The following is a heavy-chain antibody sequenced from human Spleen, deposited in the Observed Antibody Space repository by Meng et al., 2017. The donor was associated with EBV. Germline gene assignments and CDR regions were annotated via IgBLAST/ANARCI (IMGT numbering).Heavy chain of an antibody. D-gene: IGHD3-22*01. CDR3: ARGNYYDSNTSPLGWFGP. J-gene: IGHJ5*02. Sequence: QLQLQESGSGLVKPSXTLSLTCAXSGGSINTGGYSWTWIRQPPGKGLEWIGYIFHSGSAYYNPSLRSRVIISVDRSKNQFSLKLSSVTAADTAVYYCARGNYYDSNTSPLGWFGPWGQGNLVTVSS. CDR1: GGSINTGGYS. V-gene: IGHV4-30-2*01. CDR2: IFHSGSA.